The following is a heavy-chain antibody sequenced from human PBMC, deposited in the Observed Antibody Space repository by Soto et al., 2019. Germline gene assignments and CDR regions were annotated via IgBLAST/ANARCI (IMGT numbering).Heavy chain of an antibody. CDR1: GLTFSVSA. V-gene: IGHV3-23*01. J-gene: IGHJ4*02. D-gene: IGHD6-6*01. CDR2: TGLSGRTT. CDR3: ATVHNTSWSFNF. Sequence: EVQLLEAGGGLVQPGGSLRLSCVASGLTFSVSAMTWVRQAPGKGLEWVSTTGLSGRTTYYGDSVKGRFAVSRDNSKNTLDLQMSSLRAEDTAVYYCATVHNTSWSFNFWGRGTLVTVSS.